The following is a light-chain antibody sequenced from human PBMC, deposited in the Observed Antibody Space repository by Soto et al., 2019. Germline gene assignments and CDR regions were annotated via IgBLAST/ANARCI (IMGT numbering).Light chain of an antibody. CDR2: DVT. CDR1: SSGVGGYNY. J-gene: IGLJ1*01. V-gene: IGLV2-14*01. CDR3: SSYTSSSTYV. Sequence: QSVLTQPASVSGSPGQSIAISCTGTSSGVGGYNYVSWYQQHPGKAPKLIIYDVTNRPSGVSNRFSGSKSGNTASLTISGLQAEDEADYYCSSYTSSSTYVFGTGTKVTVL.